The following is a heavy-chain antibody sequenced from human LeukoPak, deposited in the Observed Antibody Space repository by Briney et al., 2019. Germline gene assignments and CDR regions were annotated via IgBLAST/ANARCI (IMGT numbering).Heavy chain of an antibody. V-gene: IGHV1-69*04. CDR1: GGTFSSYA. CDR2: IIPILGIA. Sequence: SVKVSCKASGGTFSSYAISWVQQAPGQGLEWMGRIIPILGIANYSQKFQGRVTITADKSTSTAYMELSSLRSEDTAVYYCARESKGEYLGAFDIWGQGTMVTVSS. J-gene: IGHJ3*02. D-gene: IGHD2-2*01. CDR3: ARESKGEYLGAFDI.